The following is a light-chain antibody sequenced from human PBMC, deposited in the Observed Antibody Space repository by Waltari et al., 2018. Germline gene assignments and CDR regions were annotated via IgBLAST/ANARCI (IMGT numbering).Light chain of an antibody. CDR1: SSNIGRNS. CDR2: SSS. Sequence: QSVLTQPPSASGTPGQRVTISCSGTSSNIGRNSVNWYPQLPGMAPKLLIYSSSQRPSGVPDRFSASKSGTSATLAISGPQSEDEADYYCAAWDDSLTLVVFGGGTKLTVL. J-gene: IGLJ2*01. V-gene: IGLV1-44*01. CDR3: AAWDDSLTLVV.